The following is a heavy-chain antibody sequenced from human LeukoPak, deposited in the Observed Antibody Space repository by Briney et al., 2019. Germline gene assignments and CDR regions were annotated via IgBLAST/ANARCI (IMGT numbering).Heavy chain of an antibody. Sequence: PPETLSLTCTVSTGSTTSYYSSWIRHPPGERLEWIGYIYYSVSTTYNPSPKSGVTTSVETPKKQFSLKLRSVTAADTPVYYCARLSYGGKKGFFDYWGQGTLVTVSS. CDR1: TGSTTSYY. V-gene: IGHV4-59*12. D-gene: IGHD4-17*01. CDR3: ARLSYGGKKGFFDY. J-gene: IGHJ4*02. CDR2: IYYSVST.